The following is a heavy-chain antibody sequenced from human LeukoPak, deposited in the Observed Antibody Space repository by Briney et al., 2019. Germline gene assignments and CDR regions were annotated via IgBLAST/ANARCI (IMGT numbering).Heavy chain of an antibody. CDR1: GGSISSYY. CDR2: IYYSGST. J-gene: IGHJ6*03. Sequence: SETLSLTCTVSGGSISSYYWSWIRQPPGKGLEWIGSIYYSGSTYYNPSLKSRVTISVDTSKNQFSLKLSSVTAADTAVYYCARENCSGGSCYSIYYYYMDVWGKGTTVTVSS. CDR3: ARENCSGGSCYSIYYYYMDV. V-gene: IGHV4-39*07. D-gene: IGHD2-15*01.